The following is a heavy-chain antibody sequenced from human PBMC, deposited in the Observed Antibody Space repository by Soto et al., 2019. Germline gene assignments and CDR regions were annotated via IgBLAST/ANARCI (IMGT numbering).Heavy chain of an antibody. Sequence: QVQLVDSGGGVVQPGRSLRLSCVTSGFTFSNYAMHWVRQAPGKGLEWVAVIYFDGSNKYYADSVKGRFTISRDNSKNPRYLQMNSLRVEDTAVYYCARHYGTYYPLLDYWAQGTLVTVPS. CDR2: IYFDGSNK. D-gene: IGHD1-26*01. J-gene: IGHJ4*02. V-gene: IGHV3-33*01. CDR1: GFTFSNYA. CDR3: ARHYGTYYPLLDY.